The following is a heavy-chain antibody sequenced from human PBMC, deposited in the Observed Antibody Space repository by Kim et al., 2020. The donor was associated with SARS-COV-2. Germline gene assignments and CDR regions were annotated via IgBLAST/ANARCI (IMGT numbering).Heavy chain of an antibody. J-gene: IGHJ4*02. D-gene: IGHD6-19*01. Sequence: SMKGRFTISRDNAKNTLYLQMNSLRAEDTAVYYCARDRDSSGWYGYYFDYWGRGTLVTVSS. CDR3: ARDRDSSGWYGYYFDY. V-gene: IGHV3-11*06.